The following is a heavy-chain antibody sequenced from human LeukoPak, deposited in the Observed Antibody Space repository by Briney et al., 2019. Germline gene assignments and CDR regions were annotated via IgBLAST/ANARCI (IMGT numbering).Heavy chain of an antibody. V-gene: IGHV4-38-2*02. CDR3: ARDDFGVVGFAY. J-gene: IGHJ4*02. CDR2: IYSSGST. CDR1: RYSITSGFY. D-gene: IGHD3-3*01. Sequence: SETLSLTCTVSRYSITSGFYWGWIRQPPGKGLEWIGSIYSSGSTYYNPSLKSRVTISVDTSKNQVSLKLRSVTAADTAVYYCARDDFGVVGFAYWGQGTLVTVSS.